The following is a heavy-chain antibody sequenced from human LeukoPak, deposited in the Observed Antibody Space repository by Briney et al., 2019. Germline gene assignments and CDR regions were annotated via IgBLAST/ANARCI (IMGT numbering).Heavy chain of an antibody. J-gene: IGHJ4*02. CDR3: ARVPFDY. CDR1: GFTFSSYA. Sequence: PGRSLRLSCAASGFTFSSYAMHWVRQAPGKGLEWVAVISYDGSNKYYADSVKGRFTISRDNSKNTLYLQMNSLRAEDTAVYYCARVPFDYWSQGTLVTVSS. CDR2: ISYDGSNK. V-gene: IGHV3-30-3*01.